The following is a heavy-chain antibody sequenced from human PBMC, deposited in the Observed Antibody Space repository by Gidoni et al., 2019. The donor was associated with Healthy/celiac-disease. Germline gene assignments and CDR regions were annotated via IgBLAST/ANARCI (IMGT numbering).Heavy chain of an antibody. J-gene: IGHJ4*02. V-gene: IGHV4-34*01. CDR2: INHSGST. CDR1: GGSFSGYY. D-gene: IGHD2-15*01. CDR3: ARGILDCSGGSCYSGLGFDS. Sequence: QVQLQQWGAGLLKPSETLSLTCAVYGGSFSGYYWSWIRPPPGKGLEWIGEINHSGSTTYNPSLKSRVIISVDTSKNQFSLTLSSVTAADTAVYYFARGILDCSGGSCYSGLGFDSWGQGTLVTVSS.